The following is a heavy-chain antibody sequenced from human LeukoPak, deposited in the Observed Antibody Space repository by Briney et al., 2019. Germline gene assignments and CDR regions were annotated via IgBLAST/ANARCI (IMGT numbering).Heavy chain of an antibody. V-gene: IGHV3-21*01. Sequence: GGSLRLSCAASGFTFSHYAMNWVRQAPGKGLEWVSSITSSSGYIYYADSVKGRFTISRDNAKNSLYLQMNSLRADDTAVYYCVRENHGSFDYWGQGSLVTVSS. J-gene: IGHJ4*02. CDR2: ITSSSGYI. CDR3: VRENHGSFDY. CDR1: GFTFSHYA. D-gene: IGHD1-14*01.